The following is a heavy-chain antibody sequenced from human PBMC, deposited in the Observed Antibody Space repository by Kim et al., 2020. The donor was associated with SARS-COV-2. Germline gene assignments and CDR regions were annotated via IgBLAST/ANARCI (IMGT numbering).Heavy chain of an antibody. CDR2: VGHKAHNYAT. Sequence: GGSLRLSCAASGFTFSSSPIHWVRQAAGKGLEWVGRVGHKAHNYATTYGASVKGRFTISRDDSKNTAYLQMNSLKTEDTAVYYCTSLITAWGQGTLVTVSS. CDR3: TSLITA. J-gene: IGHJ4*02. D-gene: IGHD6-25*01. CDR1: GFTFSSSP. V-gene: IGHV3-73*01.